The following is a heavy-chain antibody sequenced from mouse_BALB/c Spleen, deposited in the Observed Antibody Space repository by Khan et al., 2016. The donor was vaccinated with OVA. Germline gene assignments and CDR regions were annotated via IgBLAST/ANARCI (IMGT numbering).Heavy chain of an antibody. D-gene: IGHD1-2*01. V-gene: IGHV3-2*02. CDR3: ARKNYYGEAVDY. J-gene: IGHJ4*01. CDR1: GYSITSNYA. CDR2: ISYSGST. Sequence: EVELVESGPGLVKPSQSLSLTCTVTGYSITSNYAWNWIRQFPGNKLEWMGYISYSGSTSYNPSLKSRISITRDTSKNQFFLQLNSVTTEETATYYCARKNYYGEAVDYWGQGTSVTVSS.